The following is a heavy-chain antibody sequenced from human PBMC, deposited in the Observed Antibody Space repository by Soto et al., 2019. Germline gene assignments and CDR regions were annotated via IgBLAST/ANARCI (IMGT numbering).Heavy chain of an antibody. CDR2: IWFDGSNK. CDR3: ARDRGVGAGYFDY. D-gene: IGHD1-26*01. Sequence: GGSLRLSCAASGFTFSTYGRHWVRQAPGKGLEWVAVIWFDGSNKYYADSVKGRFTISRDNSKNTLYLQLNSLRAGDTAVYHCARDRGVGAGYFDYWGQGTLVTVSS. CDR1: GFTFSTYG. J-gene: IGHJ4*02. V-gene: IGHV3-33*01.